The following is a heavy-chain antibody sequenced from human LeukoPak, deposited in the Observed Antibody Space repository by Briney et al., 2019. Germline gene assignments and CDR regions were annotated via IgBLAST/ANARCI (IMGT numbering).Heavy chain of an antibody. V-gene: IGHV1-18*01. Sequence: PGGSLRLSCAASGFTFTSYGISWVRQAPGQGLEWMGWISAYNGNTNYAQKLQGRVTMTTDTSTSTAYMELRSLRSDDTAVYYCARDVLDSSGYPADAFDIWGQGTMVTVSS. CDR2: ISAYNGNT. D-gene: IGHD3-22*01. J-gene: IGHJ3*02. CDR1: GFTFTSYG. CDR3: ARDVLDSSGYPADAFDI.